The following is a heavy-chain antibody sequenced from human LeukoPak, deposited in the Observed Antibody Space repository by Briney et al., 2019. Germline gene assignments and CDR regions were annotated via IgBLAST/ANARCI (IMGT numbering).Heavy chain of an antibody. V-gene: IGHV4-39*01. Sequence: SETLSLACTVSGASFISVSPDDYYWGWIRQPPGKGLEWIGSIYYSGSTYYNPSLKSRVTISVDTSKNQFSLKLSSVTAADTAVYHCARARKQQLYFDAFDIWGQGTMVTVSS. D-gene: IGHD6-13*01. J-gene: IGHJ3*02. CDR1: GASFISVSPDDYY. CDR2: IYYSGST. CDR3: ARARKQQLYFDAFDI.